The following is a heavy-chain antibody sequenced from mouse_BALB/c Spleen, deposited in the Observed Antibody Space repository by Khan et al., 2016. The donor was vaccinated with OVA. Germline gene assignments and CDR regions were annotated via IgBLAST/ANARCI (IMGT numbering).Heavy chain of an antibody. CDR1: GYTFTTYT. J-gene: IGHJ3*01. V-gene: IGHV1-4*01. CDR3: AREGAYYRSDGWFSY. CDR2: INPSNGYT. D-gene: IGHD2-14*01. Sequence: QVRLQQSGAELARPGASVKMSCKASGYTFTTYTMHWVKQRPGQGLEWIGYINPSNGYTNYNQKFKDKSTFTADKSSSTAYMQLSSLTSDYSAVYYCAREGAYYRSDGWFSYWGQGTLVTVSA.